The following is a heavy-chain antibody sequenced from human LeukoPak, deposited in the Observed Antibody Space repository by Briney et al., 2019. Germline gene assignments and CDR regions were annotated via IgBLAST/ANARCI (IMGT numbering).Heavy chain of an antibody. J-gene: IGHJ4*02. CDR3: ARDERTMGVVDY. V-gene: IGHV4-4*07. Sequence: SETLPLTCTVSGGSISSYYWSWIRQPAGKGLEWIWRIYIRGSTNYNPSLKSRVTMSLDTSKNQFSLKLRSVTAADTAVYYCARDERTMGVVDYWGQGILVTVSS. D-gene: IGHD3-10*01. CDR2: IYIRGST. CDR1: GGSISSYY.